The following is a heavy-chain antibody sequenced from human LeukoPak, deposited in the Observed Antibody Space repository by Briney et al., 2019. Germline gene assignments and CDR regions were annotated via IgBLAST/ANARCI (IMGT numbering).Heavy chain of an antibody. CDR3: ARETHSTMVPGYAFDI. CDR2: ISWNGAKI. Sequence: GGSLRLSCAASGFTFDDYAIHWVRQAPGKGLEWVSGISWNGAKIVYADSVKGRFTISRDNAKNSLYLQMDSLGTEDTALYYCARETHSTMVPGYAFDIWGQGTIVTVSS. CDR1: GFTFDDYA. V-gene: IGHV3-9*01. D-gene: IGHD2-8*01. J-gene: IGHJ3*02.